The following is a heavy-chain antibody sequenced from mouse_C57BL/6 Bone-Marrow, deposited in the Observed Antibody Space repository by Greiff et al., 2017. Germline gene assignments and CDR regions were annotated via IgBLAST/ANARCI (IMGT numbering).Heavy chain of an antibody. V-gene: IGHV2-2*01. CDR1: GFSLTSYG. Sequence: QVQLQQSGPGLVQPSQSLSITCTVSGFSLTSYGVHWVRQSPGKGLEWLGVIWSGGSTDYNAAFISRLSISKDNSKSQVFFKMNSLQADDTSIYYCASPDGYYFYYAMDYWGQGTSVTVAS. CDR2: IWSGGST. J-gene: IGHJ4*01. D-gene: IGHD2-3*01. CDR3: ASPDGYYFYYAMDY.